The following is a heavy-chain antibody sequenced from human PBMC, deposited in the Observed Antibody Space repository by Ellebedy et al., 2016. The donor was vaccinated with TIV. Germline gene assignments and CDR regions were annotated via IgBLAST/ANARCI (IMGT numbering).Heavy chain of an antibody. CDR1: GYTLTELS. CDR3: ARATDDYPMYYFDY. V-gene: IGHV1-24*01. J-gene: IGHJ4*02. Sequence: AASVKVSCKVSGYTLTELSIHWVRQAPGKGLEWMGGSDPEEGETMYEQKFQGRVTMTEDSAIDTAYLELSGLRSEDTAVYYCARATDDYPMYYFDYWGQGTLVTVSS. CDR2: SDPEEGET. D-gene: IGHD4-11*01.